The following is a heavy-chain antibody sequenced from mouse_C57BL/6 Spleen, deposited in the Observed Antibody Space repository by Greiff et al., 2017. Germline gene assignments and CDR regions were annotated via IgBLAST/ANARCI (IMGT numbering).Heavy chain of an antibody. Sequence: EVKLVESGGGLVQPGGSLKLSCAASGFTFSDYGMAWVRQASRKGPEWVAFISNLAYSIYYADTVTGRFTISRENAKNTLYLEMSSLRSEDTAMYYCARRAGDSNYGWYFDVWGTGTTVTVSS. CDR2: ISNLAYSI. CDR3: ARRAGDSNYGWYFDV. J-gene: IGHJ1*03. CDR1: GFTFSDYG. D-gene: IGHD2-5*01. V-gene: IGHV5-15*01.